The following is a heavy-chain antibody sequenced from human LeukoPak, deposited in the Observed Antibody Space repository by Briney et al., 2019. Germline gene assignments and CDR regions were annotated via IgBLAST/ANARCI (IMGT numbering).Heavy chain of an antibody. V-gene: IGHV1-2*02. J-gene: IGHJ4*02. CDR1: GDTFTGHY. Sequence: APVQVSCKASGDTFTGHYIHWLRQAPGQGLEWMGWINPKSGATNYAQMFQGRVSMPRDTSISTAHMVLSSLGSDDTAVYYCARDCSRATCYNRFDSWGQGSLVTASS. CDR2: INPKSGAT. D-gene: IGHD5-24*01. CDR3: ARDCSRATCYNRFDS.